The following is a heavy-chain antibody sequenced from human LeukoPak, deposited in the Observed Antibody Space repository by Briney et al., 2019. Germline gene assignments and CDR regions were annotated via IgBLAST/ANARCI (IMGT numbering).Heavy chain of an antibody. CDR1: GFTFSSYA. V-gene: IGHV3-23*01. Sequence: AGGSLRFSCAASGFTFSSYAMSWVRQAPGKGLEWVSAISGSGGSTYYADSVKGRFTISRDNSKNTLYLQMNSLRAEDTAVYYCAKDYGRWEPKRFFDYWGQGTLVTVSS. D-gene: IGHD1-26*01. J-gene: IGHJ4*02. CDR2: ISGSGGST. CDR3: AKDYGRWEPKRFFDY.